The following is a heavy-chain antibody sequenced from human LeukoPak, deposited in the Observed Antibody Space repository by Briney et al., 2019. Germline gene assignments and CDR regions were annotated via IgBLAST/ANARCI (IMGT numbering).Heavy chain of an antibody. V-gene: IGHV3-33*01. CDR2: MWVWNDGSNE. Sequence: GGSLRLSCTASGFTFSNYGMHWVRQAPGKGLEWVAVMWVWNDGSNEYYADSVKGRFTIARDNSKNTLYLQMVSPRAEDTADYYCARDRFPHDDAHYGMDVWGQGTLVTVSS. CDR3: ARDRFPHDDAHYGMDV. J-gene: IGHJ6*02. D-gene: IGHD3-16*01. CDR1: GFTFSNYG.